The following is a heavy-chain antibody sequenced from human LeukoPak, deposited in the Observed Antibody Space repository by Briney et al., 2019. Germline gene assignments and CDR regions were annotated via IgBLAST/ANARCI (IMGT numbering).Heavy chain of an antibody. V-gene: IGHV4-39*07. CDR2: IDYGGST. CDR3: ARHNREWELPQGVDY. D-gene: IGHD1-26*01. J-gene: IGHJ4*02. Sequence: PSETLSLTCTVSGGSMSSSSSYWVWIRQPPGKGLEWIGSIDYGGSTYYNPSLRSRVIISVDTSKIQFSLKLNSMTAADTAVYYCARHNREWELPQGVDYWGQGTLVTVSS. CDR1: GGSMSSSSSY.